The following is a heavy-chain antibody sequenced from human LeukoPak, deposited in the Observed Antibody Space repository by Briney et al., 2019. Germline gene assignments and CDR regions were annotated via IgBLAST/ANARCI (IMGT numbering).Heavy chain of an antibody. V-gene: IGHV1-2*02. Sequence: AASVTVSCKASGYTFTGYYMHWVRQAPGQGLEWMGWINPNSGGTNYAQKFQGRVTMTRDTSISTAYMELSRLRSDDTAVYYCARVYRSGYLYYYYYMDVWGKGTTVTVSS. D-gene: IGHD5-12*01. CDR1: GYTFTGYY. CDR2: INPNSGGT. CDR3: ARVYRSGYLYYYYYMDV. J-gene: IGHJ6*03.